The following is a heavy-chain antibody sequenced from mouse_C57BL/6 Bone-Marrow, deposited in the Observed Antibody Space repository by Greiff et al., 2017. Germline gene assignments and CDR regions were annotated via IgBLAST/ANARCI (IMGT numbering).Heavy chain of an antibody. CDR3: ARGVTTVVDWYFDD. D-gene: IGHD1-1*01. CDR2: IYPSSGNT. Sequence: VQLVESGAELARPGASVKLSCKASGYTFTSYGISWVKQRTGQGLEWIGEIYPSSGNTYYNEKFKGKATLTADNSSSTAYMELRSLTSEDSAVYFCARGVTTVVDWYFDDWGTGTTVTVSS. J-gene: IGHJ1*03. CDR1: GYTFTSYG. V-gene: IGHV1-81*01.